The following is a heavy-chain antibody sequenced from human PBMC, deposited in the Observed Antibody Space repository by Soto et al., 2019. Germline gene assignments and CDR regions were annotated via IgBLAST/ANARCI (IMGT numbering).Heavy chain of an antibody. CDR1: GFTFSSYS. Sequence: GGSVGLSCAASGFTFSSYSMNWVRQAPGKGLEWVSYISSSSSTIYYADSVKGRFTISRDNAKNSLYLQMNSLRAEDTAVYYFAQCLLGVNYYYSLDVWGQGTTVTVSS. V-gene: IGHV3-48*01. D-gene: IGHD3-16*01. CDR2: ISSSSSTI. J-gene: IGHJ6*02. CDR3: AQCLLGVNYYYSLDV.